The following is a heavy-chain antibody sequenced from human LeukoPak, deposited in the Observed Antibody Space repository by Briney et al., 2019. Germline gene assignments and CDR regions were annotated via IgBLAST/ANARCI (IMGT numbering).Heavy chain of an antibody. J-gene: IGHJ3*02. V-gene: IGHV4-4*07. CDR3: ARLYYYGSGRFSAFDI. D-gene: IGHD3-10*01. Sequence: PSETLSLTCTVSGGSISSNYWSWMRQPAGKGLEWIGRIYTSGSTNYNSSLKSRVTMSVDTSKNQFSLKLSSVTAADTAVYYCARLYYYGSGRFSAFDIWGQGTMVTVSS. CDR2: IYTSGST. CDR1: GGSISSNY.